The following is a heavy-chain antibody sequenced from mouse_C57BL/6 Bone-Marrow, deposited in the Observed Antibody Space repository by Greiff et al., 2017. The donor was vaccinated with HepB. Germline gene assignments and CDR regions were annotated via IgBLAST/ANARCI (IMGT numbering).Heavy chain of an antibody. J-gene: IGHJ4*01. CDR2: IYPRSGNT. CDR1: GYTFTSYG. V-gene: IGHV1-81*01. D-gene: IGHD3-2*02. CDR3: ASPDSSGYVRAMDY. Sequence: VQVVESGAELARPGASVKLSCKASGYTFTSYGISWVKQRTGQGLEWIGEIYPRSGNTYYNEKFKGKATLTADKSSSTAYMELRSLTSEDSAVYFCASPDSSGYVRAMDYWGKGTSVTVSS.